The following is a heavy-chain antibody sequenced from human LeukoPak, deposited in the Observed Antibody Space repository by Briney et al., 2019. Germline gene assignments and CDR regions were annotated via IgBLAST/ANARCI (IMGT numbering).Heavy chain of an antibody. CDR1: GYSISSGYY. CDR2: IYHSGST. J-gene: IGHJ4*02. CDR3: ARGPPGWRFDY. Sequence: SETLSLTCTVSGYSISSGYYWGWIRQPPGKGLEWIGSIYHSGSTYYNPSLKSRVTISVDTSKNQFSLKLSSVTAADTAVYYCARGPPGWRFDYWGQGTLATVSS. D-gene: IGHD2-15*01. V-gene: IGHV4-38-2*02.